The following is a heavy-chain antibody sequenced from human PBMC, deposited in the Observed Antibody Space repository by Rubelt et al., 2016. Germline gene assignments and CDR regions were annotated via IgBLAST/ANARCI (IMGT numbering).Heavy chain of an antibody. CDR2: ISGSGGST. CDR1: GFTFSSYA. J-gene: IGHJ4*02. Sequence: GSLRLSCAASGFTFSSYAMSWVRQAPGKGLEWVSAISGSGGSTYYADSVHGRFTISRDNSKNTLYLQMNSLRAEDTAVYYCAKDRGHPDMTTVTSGVCDYWGQGTLVTVSS. D-gene: IGHD4-17*01. V-gene: IGHV3-23*01. CDR3: AKDRGHPDMTTVTSGVCDY.